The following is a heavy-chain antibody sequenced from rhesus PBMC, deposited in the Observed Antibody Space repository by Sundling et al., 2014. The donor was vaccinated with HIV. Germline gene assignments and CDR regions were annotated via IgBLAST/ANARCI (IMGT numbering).Heavy chain of an antibody. CDR1: GFTFSSYG. Sequence: EVQLVESGGGLVQPGGSLRLSCAASGFTFSSYGMHWVRQAPGKGLEWVAVISYEGSKKDYAESVKDRFTISRDNSKNMLHLQMNNLKLEDTAVYYCASPTIFGLEILAPFDYWGQGVLVTVSS. CDR3: ASPTIFGLEILAPFDY. D-gene: IGHD3-3*01. CDR2: ISYEGSKK. J-gene: IGHJ4*01. V-gene: IGHV3-54*02.